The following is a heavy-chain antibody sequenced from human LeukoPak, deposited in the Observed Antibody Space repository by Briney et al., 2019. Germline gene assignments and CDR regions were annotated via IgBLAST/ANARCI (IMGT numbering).Heavy chain of an antibody. Sequence: PGGSLRLSCAASGFTFSSYSMNWVRQAPGKGLEWVSYISSSSSTIYYADSVKGRFTISRDNAKNSLYLQMNSLRAEDTAVYYCARDSFPGVFGELRSGLFDYWGQGTLVTVSS. V-gene: IGHV3-48*01. CDR1: GFTFSSYS. J-gene: IGHJ4*02. CDR2: ISSSSSTI. D-gene: IGHD3-10*02. CDR3: ARDSFPGVFGELRSGLFDY.